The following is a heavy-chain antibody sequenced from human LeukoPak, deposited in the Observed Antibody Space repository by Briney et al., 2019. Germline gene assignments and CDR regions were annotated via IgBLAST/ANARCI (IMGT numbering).Heavy chain of an antibody. V-gene: IGHV3-74*01. Sequence: PGGCLRLSFAAPGFTFSNYWIDSVRQAPGKGLVLVSRINSDGRSTNYADSMKGRFTIFSDNAKNTLYLQLNSLRADDTSVYYCARNPYNGSYGDDYYYYMDVWGKRTTDTISS. CDR3: ARNPYNGSYGDDYYYYMDV. CDR2: INSDGRST. CDR1: GFTFSNYW. J-gene: IGHJ6*03. D-gene: IGHD1-26*01.